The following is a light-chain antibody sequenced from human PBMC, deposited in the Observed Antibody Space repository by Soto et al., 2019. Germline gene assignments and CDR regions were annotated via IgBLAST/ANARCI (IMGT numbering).Light chain of an antibody. Sequence: EVVLTQSPGTLSLSPGERATLSCRASQSVSRNTLAWYQQKPGQAPRLLIYGASSRTSGTPDRVSGSGTGTDFTLTISGLEPEDFAVYYCQYYGTSPGTFGQGTKVEIK. CDR2: GAS. V-gene: IGKV3-20*01. CDR1: QSVSRNT. CDR3: QYYGTSPGT. J-gene: IGKJ1*01.